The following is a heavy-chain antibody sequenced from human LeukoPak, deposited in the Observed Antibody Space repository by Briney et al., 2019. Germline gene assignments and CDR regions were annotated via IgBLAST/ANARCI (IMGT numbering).Heavy chain of an antibody. Sequence: ASVKVSCKASGYTFTSYDINWVRQATRQGLEWMGWMNPNSGNTGYAQKFQGRVTMTRNTSISTAYMELSSLRSEDTAVYYCAVTGYSSSWYGSYYYYGMDVWGQGTTVTVSS. V-gene: IGHV1-8*01. CDR2: MNPNSGNT. J-gene: IGHJ6*02. CDR1: GYTFTSYD. D-gene: IGHD6-13*01. CDR3: AVTGYSSSWYGSYYYYGMDV.